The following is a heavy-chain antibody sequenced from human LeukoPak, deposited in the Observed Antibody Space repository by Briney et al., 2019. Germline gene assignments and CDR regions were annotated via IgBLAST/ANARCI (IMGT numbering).Heavy chain of an antibody. CDR1: GYTFTSYG. Sequence: ASVKVSCKASGYTFTSYGISWVRQAPGQGLEWMGWISAYNGNTNYAQKLQGRVTMTTDTSTSTAYMELRSLRSDDTAVYCCARVKVDVVVPAAMPDDWFDPWGQGTLVTVSS. CDR3: ARVKVDVVVPAAMPDDWFDP. J-gene: IGHJ5*02. CDR2: ISAYNGNT. D-gene: IGHD2-2*01. V-gene: IGHV1-18*04.